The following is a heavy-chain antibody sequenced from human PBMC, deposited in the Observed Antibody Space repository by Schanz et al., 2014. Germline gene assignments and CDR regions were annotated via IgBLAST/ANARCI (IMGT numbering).Heavy chain of an antibody. CDR1: GGTFSSFG. V-gene: IGHV1-69*02. Sequence: QVQLVQSGAEVKKPGSSVKVSCKASGGTFSSFGINWVRQAPGQGLEWMGRIIPSLGLAKYEQKFQDKVTITADTSTTTAYMELSSLRSEDTAVYYCARAPAAYCSDTSCLGTRFDYWGQGTLVTVSS. D-gene: IGHD2-2*01. J-gene: IGHJ4*02. CDR3: ARAPAAYCSDTSCLGTRFDY. CDR2: IIPSLGLA.